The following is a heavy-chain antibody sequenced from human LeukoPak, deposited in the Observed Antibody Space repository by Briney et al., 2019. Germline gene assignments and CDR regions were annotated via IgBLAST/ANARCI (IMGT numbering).Heavy chain of an antibody. D-gene: IGHD3-3*02. V-gene: IGHV3-21*01. CDR2: FSSGSSYT. CDR3: ARGDKYIAFSPPLQGFDY. Sequence: GGSLRLSCAASGFTFCFYSMNWVRPAPGKGLEWVSSFSSGSSYTYFADSVKGRFTISRDNAKNSLYLQMNSLRAEDTAVYYCARGDKYIAFSPPLQGFDYWGQGTLVTVSS. CDR1: GFTFCFYS. J-gene: IGHJ4*02.